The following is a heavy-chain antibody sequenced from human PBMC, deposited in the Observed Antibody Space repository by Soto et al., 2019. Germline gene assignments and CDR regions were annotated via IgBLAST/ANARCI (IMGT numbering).Heavy chain of an antibody. Sequence: PGGSLRLSCAASGFTFSSYSMNWVRQAPGKGLEWVSSISSSSSYIYYAASVKGRFTISRDNAKNSLYLQMNSLRAEDTAVYYCARDIESIAARPYYYYGMDVWGQGTTVTVSS. CDR2: ISSSSSYI. CDR1: GFTFSSYS. D-gene: IGHD6-6*01. J-gene: IGHJ6*02. CDR3: ARDIESIAARPYYYYGMDV. V-gene: IGHV3-21*01.